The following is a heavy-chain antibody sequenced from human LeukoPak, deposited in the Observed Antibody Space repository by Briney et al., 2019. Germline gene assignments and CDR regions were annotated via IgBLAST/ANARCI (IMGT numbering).Heavy chain of an antibody. Sequence: PSETLSLTCTVSGGSISSYYWSWIRQPPGKGLEWIGYIYYSGSPNYNPSLKSRVTISVDTSKNQFSLKLSSVTAADTAVYYCARGNGQYGSGSWGQGTLVTVSS. V-gene: IGHV4-59*08. D-gene: IGHD3-10*01. J-gene: IGHJ4*02. CDR1: GGSISSYY. CDR3: ARGNGQYGSGS. CDR2: IYYSGSP.